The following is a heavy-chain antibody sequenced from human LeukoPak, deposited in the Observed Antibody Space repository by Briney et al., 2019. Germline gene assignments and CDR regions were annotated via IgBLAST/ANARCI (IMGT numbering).Heavy chain of an antibody. CDR3: ARDSLLWFGELDDAFDI. D-gene: IGHD3-10*01. Sequence: PGGSLRLSCAASGFSFDDYGMNWVRQAPGKGLEWVSSISSSSSYIYYADSVKGRFTISRDNAKNSLYLQMNSLRAEDTAVYYCARDSLLWFGELDDAFDIWGQGTMVTVSS. V-gene: IGHV3-21*01. J-gene: IGHJ3*02. CDR2: ISSSSSYI. CDR1: GFSFDDYG.